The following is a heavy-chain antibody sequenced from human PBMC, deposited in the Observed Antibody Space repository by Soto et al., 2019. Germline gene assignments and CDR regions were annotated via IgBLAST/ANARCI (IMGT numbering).Heavy chain of an antibody. CDR2: INSDGSST. Sequence: GGSLRLSCAASGFTFSSYWMHWVRQAPGKGLAWVSRINSDGSSTSYADSVKGRFTISRDNAKNTLYLQMNSLRAEDTAVYYCARVGYCSSTSCYTHHRYYYYGMDVWGQGTTVTVSS. CDR3: ARVGYCSSTSCYTHHRYYYYGMDV. CDR1: GFTFSSYW. D-gene: IGHD2-2*02. V-gene: IGHV3-74*01. J-gene: IGHJ6*02.